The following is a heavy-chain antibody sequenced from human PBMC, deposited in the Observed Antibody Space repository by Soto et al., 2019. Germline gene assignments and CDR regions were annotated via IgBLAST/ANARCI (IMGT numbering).Heavy chain of an antibody. J-gene: IGHJ4*02. CDR3: ARGPGGPDGPGDY. CDR2: INAGNGNT. V-gene: IGHV1-3*01. CDR1: GYTFTSYA. Sequence: ASVKVSCKGSGYTFTSYAMHWVRQAPGQRLEWMGWINAGNGNTKYSQKFQGRVTITRDTSASTTYIELNSLRSEDTAVYYCARGPGGPDGPGDYWGQGTLVTVSS. D-gene: IGHD2-15*01.